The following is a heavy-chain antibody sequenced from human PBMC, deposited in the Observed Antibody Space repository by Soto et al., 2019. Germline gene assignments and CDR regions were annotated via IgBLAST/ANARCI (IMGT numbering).Heavy chain of an antibody. D-gene: IGHD5-18*01. CDR3: ARDHPHSYGVYYFDY. CDR1: GDSISNYY. V-gene: IGHV4-59*01. Sequence: PSETLSLTCTVSGDSISNYYWNWIRQSPGKGLEWIGYIYSSGSTHYNPSLQNRVTISIDTSKNQVSLKVNSVTAADTAVYYCARDHPHSYGVYYFDYWGQGTPVTAPQ. J-gene: IGHJ4*02. CDR2: IYSSGST.